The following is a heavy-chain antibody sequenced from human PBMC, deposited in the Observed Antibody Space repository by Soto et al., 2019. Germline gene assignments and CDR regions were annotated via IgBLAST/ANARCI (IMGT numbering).Heavy chain of an antibody. CDR3: ARETVAGLLDWFDP. CDR2: IYYTGST. CDR1: GGSFSNYY. D-gene: IGHD6-19*01. Sequence: PSETLSLTCTVSGGSFSNYYWSWIRQPPGRGLEWIAYIYYTGSTNYNPSLKSRVTISVDTSKNQFSLKLSSVTAADTAIYYYARETVAGLLDWFDPWGQGTLVTVSS. J-gene: IGHJ5*02. V-gene: IGHV4-59*01.